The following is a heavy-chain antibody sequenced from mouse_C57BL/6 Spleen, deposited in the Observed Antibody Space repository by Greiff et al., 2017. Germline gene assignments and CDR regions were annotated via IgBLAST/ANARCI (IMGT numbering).Heavy chain of an antibody. D-gene: IGHD1-1*01. J-gene: IGHJ2*01. Sequence: VHVKQSGPELVKPGASVKISCKASGYSFTDYNMNWVKQSNGKSLEWIGVINPNDGTTSYNQKFKGKATLTVDQSSSTAYMQLNSLTSEDSAVYYCARNYYYGSYYFDYWGQGTTLTVSS. CDR3: ARNYYYGSYYFDY. CDR1: GYSFTDYN. CDR2: INPNDGTT. V-gene: IGHV1-39*01.